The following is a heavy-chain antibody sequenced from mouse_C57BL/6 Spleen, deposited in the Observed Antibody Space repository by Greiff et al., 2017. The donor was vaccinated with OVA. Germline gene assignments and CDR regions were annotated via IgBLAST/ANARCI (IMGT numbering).Heavy chain of an antibody. CDR1: GYAFSSYW. Sequence: QVQLKQSGAELVKPGASVKISCKASGYAFSSYWMNWVKQRPGKGLEWIGQIYPGDGDTNYNGKFKGKATLTVDKSSSTAYMQLSSLTSEDSAVYFCASLYYGSSWFAYWGQGTLVTVSA. V-gene: IGHV1-80*01. J-gene: IGHJ3*01. CDR2: IYPGDGDT. CDR3: ASLYYGSSWFAY. D-gene: IGHD1-1*01.